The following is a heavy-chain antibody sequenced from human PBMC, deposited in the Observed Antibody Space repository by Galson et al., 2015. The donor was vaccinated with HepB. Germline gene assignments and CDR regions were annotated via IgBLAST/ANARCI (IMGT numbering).Heavy chain of an antibody. CDR1: GGSISSYY. J-gene: IGHJ4*02. CDR3: ASLRDYAWGSYRYTHFDY. CDR2: IYTSGST. D-gene: IGHD3-16*02. V-gene: IGHV4-4*07. Sequence: SETLSLTCTVSGGSISSYYWSWIRQPAGKGLEWIGRIYTSGSTNYNPSLKSRVTMSVDTSKNQFSLKLSSVTAADTAVYYCASLRDYAWGSYRYTHFDYWGQGTLVTVSS.